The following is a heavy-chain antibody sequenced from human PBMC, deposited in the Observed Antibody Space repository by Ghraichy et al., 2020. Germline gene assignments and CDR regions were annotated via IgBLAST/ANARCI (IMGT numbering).Heavy chain of an antibody. J-gene: IGHJ6*02. D-gene: IGHD3-16*01. V-gene: IGHV3-43*01. CDR2: VSWDGGST. CDR1: GFTFDDCT. CDR3: AKGIGVLYYDGMDV. Sequence: GSLRLSCAASGFTFDDCTMHWVRQAPGKGLEWVSLVSWDGGSTFYADSVRGRFTISRDNPGNSLYLQMNSLRTDDTALYFCAKGIGVLYYDGMDVWGQGTTVTVSS.